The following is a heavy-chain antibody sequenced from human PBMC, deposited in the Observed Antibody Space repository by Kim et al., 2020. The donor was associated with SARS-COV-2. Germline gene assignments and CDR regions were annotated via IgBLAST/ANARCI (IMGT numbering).Heavy chain of an antibody. CDR1: GFTFSSYS. CDR3: ASFTCGGDCYYYYFDY. Sequence: GGSLRLSCADSGFTFSSYSMNWVRQAPGKGLEWVSYISSSSSTIYYADSVKGRFTISRDNAKNSLYLQMNSLRDEDTAVYYCASFTCGGDCYYYYFDYWGQGTLVTVSS. V-gene: IGHV3-48*02. J-gene: IGHJ4*02. CDR2: ISSSSSTI. D-gene: IGHD2-21*01.